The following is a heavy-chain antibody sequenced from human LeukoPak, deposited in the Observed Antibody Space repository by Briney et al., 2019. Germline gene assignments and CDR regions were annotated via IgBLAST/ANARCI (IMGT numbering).Heavy chain of an antibody. CDR3: ASPYGDYVFDY. CDR1: GFTFSSYG. Sequence: PGGSLRLSCAASGFTFSSYGMHWVRQAPGKGLEWVAVIWYDGSNKYYADSVKGRFTISRDNSKNTLYLQMNSLRAEDTAVYYCASPYGDYVFDYWGQGTLVTVSS. CDR2: IWYDGSNK. D-gene: IGHD4-17*01. J-gene: IGHJ4*02. V-gene: IGHV3-30*19.